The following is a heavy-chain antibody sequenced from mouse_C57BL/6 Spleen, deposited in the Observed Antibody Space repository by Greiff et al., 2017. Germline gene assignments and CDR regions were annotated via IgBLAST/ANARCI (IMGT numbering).Heavy chain of an antibody. J-gene: IGHJ4*01. V-gene: IGHV1-81*01. CDR1: GYTFTSYG. D-gene: IGHD2-4*01. Sequence: QVQLQQSGAELARPGASVKLSCKASGYTFTSYGISWVKQRTGQGLEWIGEIYPRSGNTYYNEKFKGKATLTADKSSSTAYMELRSLTSEDSAVYFCARQGDDYHYYAMDYWGQGTSVTVSS. CDR3: ARQGDDYHYYAMDY. CDR2: IYPRSGNT.